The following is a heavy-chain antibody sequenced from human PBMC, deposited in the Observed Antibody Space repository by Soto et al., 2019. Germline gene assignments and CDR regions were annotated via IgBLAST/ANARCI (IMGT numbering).Heavy chain of an antibody. D-gene: IGHD3-3*01. CDR1: GGSISSSSYY. Sequence: TLSLTCTVSGGSISSSSYYWGWIRQPPGKGLEWIGYIYYSGSTYYNPSLKSRVTISVDTSKNQFSLKLSSVTAADTAVYYCARDFFRYYYYGRDDWGQRTTVAVPS. CDR2: IYYSGST. CDR3: ARDFFRYYYYGRDD. J-gene: IGHJ6*02. V-gene: IGHV4-31*03.